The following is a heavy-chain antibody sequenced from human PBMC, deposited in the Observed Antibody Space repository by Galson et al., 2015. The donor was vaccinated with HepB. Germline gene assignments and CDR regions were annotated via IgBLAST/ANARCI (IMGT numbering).Heavy chain of an antibody. J-gene: IGHJ5*02. D-gene: IGHD6-19*01. Sequence: TLSLTCTVSGGSISSGSYYWSWIRQPAGKGLEWIGRIYTSGSTNYNPSLKSRVTMSVDTSKNQFSLKLSSVTAADTAVYYCARYYRPYSSGWYPKSGFDPWGQGTLVTVSS. CDR1: GGSISSGSYY. CDR3: ARYYRPYSSGWYPKSGFDP. CDR2: IYTSGST. V-gene: IGHV4-61*02.